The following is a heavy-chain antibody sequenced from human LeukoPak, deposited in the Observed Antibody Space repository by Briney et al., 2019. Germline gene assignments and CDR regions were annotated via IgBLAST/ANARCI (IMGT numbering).Heavy chain of an antibody. D-gene: IGHD3-10*01. CDR2: ISAYNGNT. V-gene: IGHV1-18*01. CDR1: GYTFTSYG. CDR3: ARVPRVYYYGSGSYSDY. Sequence: ASVKVSCKASGYTFTSYGISWVRQAPGQGLEWMGWISAYNGNTNYAQKLQGRVTMTTDTSTGTAYMELRSLRSDDTAVYYCARVPRVYYYGSGSYSDYWGQGTLVTVSS. J-gene: IGHJ4*02.